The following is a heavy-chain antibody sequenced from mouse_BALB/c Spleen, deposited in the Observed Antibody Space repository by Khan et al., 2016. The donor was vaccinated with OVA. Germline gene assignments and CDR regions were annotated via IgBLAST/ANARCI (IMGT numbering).Heavy chain of an antibody. CDR2: VNPNTGNT. CDR3: ARGYDFFAY. D-gene: IGHD2-14*01. J-gene: IGHJ3*01. Sequence: EVQLQESGPDLVKPGASVKLSCKASGYSFTNYYVNWVKQSHGKSLECIGRVNPNTGNTNYNQKFKGKAILIVDTSSSTAYMELRGLTSEDSAVYYWARGYDFFAYWGQGTRVTVSA. CDR1: GYSFTNYY. V-gene: IGHV1-26*01.